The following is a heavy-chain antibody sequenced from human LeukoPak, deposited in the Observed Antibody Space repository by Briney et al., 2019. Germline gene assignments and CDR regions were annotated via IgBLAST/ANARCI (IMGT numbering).Heavy chain of an antibody. CDR2: INHSGST. V-gene: IGHV4-34*01. CDR3: ARGRSGYSSSWYVSVYFDY. Sequence: PSEILSLTCAVYGGSFSGYYWSWIRQPPGKGLEWIGEINHSGSTNYNPSLKSRVTISVDTSKNQFSLKLSSVTAADTAVYYCARGRSGYSSSWYVSVYFDYWGQGTLVTVSS. CDR1: GGSFSGYY. J-gene: IGHJ4*02. D-gene: IGHD6-13*01.